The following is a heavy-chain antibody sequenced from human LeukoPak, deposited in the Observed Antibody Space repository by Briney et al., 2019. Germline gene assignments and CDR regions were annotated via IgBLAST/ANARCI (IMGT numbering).Heavy chain of an antibody. CDR1: GYTFTSYG. CDR2: ISAYNGNT. J-gene: IGHJ6*03. Sequence: EASVKVSCKASGYTFTSYGISWVRQAPGQGLEWMGWISAYNGNTNYAQKLQGRVTMTTDTSTSTAYMELRSLRSDDTAVYYCARDSPAAAGTYYYYYMDVWGKGTTVTVSS. CDR3: ARDSPAAAGTYYYYYMDV. V-gene: IGHV1-18*01. D-gene: IGHD6-13*01.